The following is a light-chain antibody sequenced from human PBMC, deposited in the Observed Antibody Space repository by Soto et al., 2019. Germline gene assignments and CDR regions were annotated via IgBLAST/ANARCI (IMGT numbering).Light chain of an antibody. CDR2: DVS. Sequence: QSALTQPASVSGSPGQSIAISCTGTSSDVGGYDYVSWYQQHPGKAPKLMIYDVSNRPSGVSNRFSGSKSDNTASLTISGLQAEDEADYYCSSYTSSSTNVFGTVTKVTVL. CDR3: SSYTSSSTNV. V-gene: IGLV2-14*01. J-gene: IGLJ1*01. CDR1: SSDVGGYDY.